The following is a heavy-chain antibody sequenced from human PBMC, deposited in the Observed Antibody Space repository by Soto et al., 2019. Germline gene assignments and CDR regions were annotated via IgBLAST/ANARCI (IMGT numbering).Heavy chain of an antibody. CDR2: ISWNGNSR. CDR3: ATGFSSSNYYIDS. CDR1: GFTFDDYV. D-gene: IGHD2-2*01. J-gene: IGHJ4*02. Sequence: GGSLRLSSSASGFTFDDYVMHWVRQAPGKGLEWVSGISWNGNSRDYAESVRGRFTVSRDNAKNSLYLQMNSLRDEDTALYYCATGFSSSNYYIDSWGLGTLVTVSS. V-gene: IGHV3-9*01.